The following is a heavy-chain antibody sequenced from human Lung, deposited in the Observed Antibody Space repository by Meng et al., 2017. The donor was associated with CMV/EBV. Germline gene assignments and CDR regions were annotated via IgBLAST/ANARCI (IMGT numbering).Heavy chain of an antibody. CDR3: ARELGYCSSTSYYTYYYYGMDV. CDR1: GGSSSGYY. CDR2: INYTGIT. Sequence: SXTXSPXXPVEGGSSSGYYWSCIRQLPGEGLEWNVEINYTGITNYNPSLKCQVTISVDTSKNQFSLKLGSVTVADTAVYYCARELGYCSSTSYYTYYYYGMDVWXQGTTVTVSS. J-gene: IGHJ6*02. D-gene: IGHD2-2*02. V-gene: IGHV4-34*01.